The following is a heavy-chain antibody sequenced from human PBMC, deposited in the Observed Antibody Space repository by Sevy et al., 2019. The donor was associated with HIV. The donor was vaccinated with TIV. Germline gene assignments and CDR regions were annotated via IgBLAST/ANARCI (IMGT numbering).Heavy chain of an antibody. Sequence: GGSLRLSCAASGFTFSSYAMSWVRQAPGKGLEWVSLISGSGGSTYYAVSLKGRFTISRDNSKNTLYLQMNSLRAEDTAVYYCAKDSDGSDVPVAFDIWVQGTMVTVSS. D-gene: IGHD3-10*01. V-gene: IGHV3-23*01. CDR1: GFTFSSYA. CDR2: ISGSGGST. J-gene: IGHJ3*02. CDR3: AKDSDGSDVPVAFDI.